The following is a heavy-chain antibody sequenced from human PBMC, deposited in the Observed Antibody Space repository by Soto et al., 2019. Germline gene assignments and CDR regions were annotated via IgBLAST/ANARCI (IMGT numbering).Heavy chain of an antibody. CDR2: IYYSGST. CDR3: ARRLGDLLLL. J-gene: IGHJ4*02. CDR1: GGSISSSSYY. Sequence: QLQLQESGPGLVKPSETLSLTCTVSGGSISSSSYYWGWIRQPPGKGLEWIGSIYYSGSTYYNPSLKSRATTSVDPPQNQFSLKLSSVTAADTAVYYCARRLGDLLLLWGQGTLVTVSS. D-gene: IGHD2-15*01. V-gene: IGHV4-39*01.